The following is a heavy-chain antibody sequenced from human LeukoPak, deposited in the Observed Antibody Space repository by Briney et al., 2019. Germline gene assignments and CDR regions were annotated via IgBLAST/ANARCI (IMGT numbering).Heavy chain of an antibody. CDR2: ISSDGSMK. J-gene: IGHJ6*03. CDR1: GFTFSSYA. D-gene: IGHD5-24*01. V-gene: IGHV3-30*04. CDR3: AKADEYYYYYYYLDV. Sequence: GGSLRLSCAASGFTFSSYAMSWVRQAPGKGLEWVAVISSDGSMKYYADSVKGRFTISRDNSQNTLYLQMNSLRSEDTAVYYCAKADEYYYYYYYLDVWGKGTTVTVSS.